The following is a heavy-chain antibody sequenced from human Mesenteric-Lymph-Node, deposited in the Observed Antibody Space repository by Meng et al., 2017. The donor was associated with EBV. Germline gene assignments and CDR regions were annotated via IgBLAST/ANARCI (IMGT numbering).Heavy chain of an antibody. V-gene: IGHV1-18*01. D-gene: IGHD1-26*01. CDR1: GYTFTNYD. J-gene: IGHJ4*02. CDR2: ISAYNGNR. Sequence: VQLVQSGAEVKKPGASVKVSCKASGYTFTNYDISWVRQAPGQGLEWMGWISAYNGNRNNAQKFQGRVTMTTDTSTSTAYMELRSLRSDDTAVYYCARRRRIVGATDFDYWGQGTLVTVSS. CDR3: ARRRRIVGATDFDY.